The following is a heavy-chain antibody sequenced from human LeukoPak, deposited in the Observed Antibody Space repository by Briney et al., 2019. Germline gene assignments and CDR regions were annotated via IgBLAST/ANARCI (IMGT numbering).Heavy chain of an antibody. J-gene: IGHJ4*02. D-gene: IGHD2-8*01. CDR3: SRENGAFSPFGY. CDR1: GGSITSTNW. V-gene: IGHV4-4*02. Sequence: PSGTLSLTCGVSGGSITSTNWWSRVRQTRGQGLEWIGEISLNGVTNYNPSLNSRVTMLLDTSRNHLSLNLTSVTAADTAVYYCSRENGAFSPFGYWGQGTLVTVPS. CDR2: ISLNGVT.